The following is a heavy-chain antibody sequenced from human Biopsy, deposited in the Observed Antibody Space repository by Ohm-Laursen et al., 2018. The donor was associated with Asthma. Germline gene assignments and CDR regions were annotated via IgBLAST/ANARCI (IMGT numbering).Heavy chain of an antibody. Sequence: SLRLSCSAPGFNFDDFAMHWVRQAPGKGLEWVAATTWNSGSRVYAVSVKGRFTISRDNAQNSLYLHMNGLKPEDTAVYYCAKPLNTYNFYAYDVWGQGTTVVVSS. CDR1: GFNFDDFA. V-gene: IGHV3-9*01. J-gene: IGHJ6*02. CDR3: AKPLNTYNFYAYDV. D-gene: IGHD5/OR15-5a*01. CDR2: TTWNSGSR.